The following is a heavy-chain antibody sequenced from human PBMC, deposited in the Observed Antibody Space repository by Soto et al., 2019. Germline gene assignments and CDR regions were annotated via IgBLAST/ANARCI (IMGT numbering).Heavy chain of an antibody. CDR1: GYTLTELS. Sequence: ASVKVSCKVSGYTLTELSMHWVRQAPGQGLEWMGWISAYNGNTNYVQKLQGRVTMTTDTSTSTAYMELRSLRSDDTAVYYCARDPSSSGWYYYYYGMDVWGQGTTVTVSS. V-gene: IGHV1-18*01. CDR3: ARDPSSSGWYYYYYGMDV. CDR2: ISAYNGNT. D-gene: IGHD6-19*01. J-gene: IGHJ6*02.